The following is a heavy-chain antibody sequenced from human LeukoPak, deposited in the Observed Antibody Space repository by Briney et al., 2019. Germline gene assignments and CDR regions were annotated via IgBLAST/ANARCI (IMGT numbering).Heavy chain of an antibody. J-gene: IGHJ4*02. V-gene: IGHV3-21*01. D-gene: IGHD3-9*01. CDR1: GFAFSSYS. CDR3: ARGGHFDSSFDY. CDR2: ISSSSSYI. Sequence: PGRSLRLSCAASGFAFSSYSMNWVRQAPGKGLEWVSSISSSSSYIYYADSVKGRFTISRDNAKNSLYLQMNSLRAEDTAVYYCARGGHFDSSFDYWGQGTLVTVSS.